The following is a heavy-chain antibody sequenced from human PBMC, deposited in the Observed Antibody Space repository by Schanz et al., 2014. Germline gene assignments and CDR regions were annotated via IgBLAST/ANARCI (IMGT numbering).Heavy chain of an antibody. CDR3: ATIGVNDYWRFGLDL. J-gene: IGHJ6*02. Sequence: QVQLVQSGGEVKTPGASVKVSCKASGYTFTRSGISWVRQAPGQGLEWMGWIGGSDGNTNQPQKFLGRVTITADKSTSTAYMELKSLRSADTAVYYCATIGVNDYWRFGLDLWGQGTTVTVSS. CDR1: GYTFTRSG. CDR2: IGGSDGNT. D-gene: IGHD3-16*01. V-gene: IGHV1-18*01.